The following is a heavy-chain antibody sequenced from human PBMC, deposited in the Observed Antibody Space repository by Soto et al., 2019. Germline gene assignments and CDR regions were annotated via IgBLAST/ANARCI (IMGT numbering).Heavy chain of an antibody. Sequence: GGSLRLSCAASGFTFSNAWMNWVRQAPGKGLEWVGRIKSKTDGGTTDYAAPVKGRFTISRDDSKNTLYLQMNSLRAEDTAVYYCAKETVAGYFDYWGQGTLVTVSS. CDR3: AKETVAGYFDY. V-gene: IGHV3-15*07. CDR2: IKSKTDGGTT. CDR1: GFTFSNAW. J-gene: IGHJ4*02. D-gene: IGHD6-19*01.